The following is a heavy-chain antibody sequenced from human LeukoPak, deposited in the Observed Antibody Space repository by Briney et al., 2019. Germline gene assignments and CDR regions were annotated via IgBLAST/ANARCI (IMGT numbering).Heavy chain of an antibody. Sequence: SETLSLTCTVSGGSISRYYWSWIRQPPGKGLEWIGYIYYSGSTNYNPSLKSRVTISVDTSKNQFSLKLSSVTAADTAVYYCAKGPAVAGKHYYYYMDVWGKGTTVTVSS. CDR3: AKGPAVAGKHYYYYMDV. CDR2: IYYSGST. V-gene: IGHV4-59*01. D-gene: IGHD6-19*01. J-gene: IGHJ6*03. CDR1: GGSISRYY.